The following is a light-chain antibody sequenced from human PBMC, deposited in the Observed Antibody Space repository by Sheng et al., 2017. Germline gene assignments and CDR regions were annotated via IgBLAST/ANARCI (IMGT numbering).Light chain of an antibody. Sequence: DIQMTQSPSSLSASVGDRITITCRASQGISTYLAWYQQKPGKVPKLLIYAASTLQSGVPSRFSGSGSGTDFTLTISSLHPEDVATYYCQKYNSAPLTFGQGTKVEIK. J-gene: IGKJ1*01. CDR1: QGISTY. V-gene: IGKV1-27*01. CDR3: QKYNSAPLT. CDR2: AAS.